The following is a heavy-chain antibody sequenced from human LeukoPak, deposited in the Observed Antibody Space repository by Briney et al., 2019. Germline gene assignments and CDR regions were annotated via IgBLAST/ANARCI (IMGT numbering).Heavy chain of an antibody. CDR3: VKEGVVVAATLAFDY. V-gene: IGHV3-64D*09. Sequence: PGGSLRLSCSASGFTFSSYAMHWVRQAPGKGLEYVSAISSNGGSTYYADSVKGRFTISRDNSKNTLYLQMSSLRAEDTAVYYCVKEGVVVAATLAFDYWGQGTLVTVSS. CDR1: GFTFSSYA. D-gene: IGHD2-15*01. CDR2: ISSNGGST. J-gene: IGHJ4*02.